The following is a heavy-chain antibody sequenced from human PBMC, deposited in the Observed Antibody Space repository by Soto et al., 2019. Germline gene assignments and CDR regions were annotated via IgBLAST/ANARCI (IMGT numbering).Heavy chain of an antibody. D-gene: IGHD2-15*01. Sequence: GGSLRLSCAASGFTFSSYAMGWVRQGPGKGLEWVAVVSIGGSTHYADSVRGRFTISRDNSKNTLSLQMNSLTAEDTAVYFCAKRRGAGGHFDYWGQGALVTGSS. CDR1: GFTFSSYA. CDR3: AKRRGAGGHFDY. J-gene: IGHJ4*02. V-gene: IGHV3-23*01. CDR2: VSIGGST.